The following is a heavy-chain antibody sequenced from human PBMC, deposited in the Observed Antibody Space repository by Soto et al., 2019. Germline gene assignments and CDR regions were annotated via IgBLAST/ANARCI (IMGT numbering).Heavy chain of an antibody. CDR3: TSLGQFDY. Sequence: EVRLLESGGGLVQPGGSLRLSCAASGFTFSSSVMNWVRQAPGKGLEWVSSISVSGGSTYYADSVKGRFTLSRDNSKNTLYLQMNSLRADDTAVYYCTSLGQFDYWGQGTPVTVSS. J-gene: IGHJ4*02. CDR2: ISVSGGST. V-gene: IGHV3-23*01. D-gene: IGHD7-27*01. CDR1: GFTFSSSV.